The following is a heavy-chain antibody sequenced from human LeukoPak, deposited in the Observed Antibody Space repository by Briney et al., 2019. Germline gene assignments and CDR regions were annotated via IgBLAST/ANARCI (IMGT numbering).Heavy chain of an antibody. V-gene: IGHV1-2*02. D-gene: IGHD6-19*01. Sequence: ASVKVSCKASGYTFTGSYIHWVRQAPGQGLEWMGWINPNSGGTNYAQKFQGRVTMTRDTSISTAYMELSRLISDDTAVYYCAKEYSSGWSRFDYWGQGTLVTVSS. CDR3: AKEYSSGWSRFDY. CDR2: INPNSGGT. CDR1: GYTFTGSY. J-gene: IGHJ4*02.